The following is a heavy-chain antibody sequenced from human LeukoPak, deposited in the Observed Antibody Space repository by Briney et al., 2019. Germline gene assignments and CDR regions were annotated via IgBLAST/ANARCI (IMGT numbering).Heavy chain of an antibody. CDR2: ISAYNGNT. V-gene: IGHV1-18*01. Sequence: VASVKVSCKASGYTFTSYGISWVRQAPGQGLEWMGWISAYNGNTNYAQKLQGRVTMTTDTSTSTAYMELRSLRSDDTAVYYCARDLVGLIVWSGYYDAFDIWGQGTMVTVSS. CDR3: ARDLVGLIVWSGYYDAFDI. CDR1: GYTFTSYG. D-gene: IGHD3-3*01. J-gene: IGHJ3*02.